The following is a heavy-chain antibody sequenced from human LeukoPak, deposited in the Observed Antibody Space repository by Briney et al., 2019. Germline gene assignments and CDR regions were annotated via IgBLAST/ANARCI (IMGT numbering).Heavy chain of an antibody. J-gene: IGHJ5*02. Sequence: SGPTLVKSTQTLTLTCTFSGFSLSTSGVGVGWIRQPPGKALEWLALIYWDDDKRYSPSLKSRLTITKDTSKNQVVLTMTNMDPVDTATYYCAHSPEGLAYDWFDPWGQGTLVTVSS. V-gene: IGHV2-5*02. CDR1: GFSLSTSGVG. D-gene: IGHD3/OR15-3a*01. CDR2: IYWDDDK. CDR3: AHSPEGLAYDWFDP.